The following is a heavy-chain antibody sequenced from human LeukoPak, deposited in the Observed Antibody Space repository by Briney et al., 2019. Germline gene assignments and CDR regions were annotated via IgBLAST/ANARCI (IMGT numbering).Heavy chain of an antibody. D-gene: IGHD1-14*01. V-gene: IGHV3-21*01. CDR2: ISGSSSYI. Sequence: GWSLRLSCAASGFTSSSYSMNWVRQAPGKGLEWVSSISGSSSYIYYADSVKGRFTISRDNAKNSLYLQMNSLRAEDSAVYYCARDNGGTPYYFDSWGQGTLVTVSS. CDR3: ARDNGGTPYYFDS. J-gene: IGHJ4*02. CDR1: GFTSSSYS.